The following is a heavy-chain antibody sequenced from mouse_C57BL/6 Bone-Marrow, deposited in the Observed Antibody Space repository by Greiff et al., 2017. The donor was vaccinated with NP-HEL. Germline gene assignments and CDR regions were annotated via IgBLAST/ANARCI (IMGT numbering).Heavy chain of an antibody. J-gene: IGHJ4*01. CDR1: GYSFTDYN. CDR3: ASFDYGSSRGDYYAMDY. V-gene: IGHV1-39*01. CDR2: INPNYGTT. Sequence: EVQLQQSGPELVKPGASVKISCKASGYSFTDYNMNWVKQSNGKSLEWIGVINPNYGTTSYNQKFKGKATLTVDQSSSTAYMQLNSLTSEDSAVYYCASFDYGSSRGDYYAMDYWGQGTSVTVSS. D-gene: IGHD1-1*01.